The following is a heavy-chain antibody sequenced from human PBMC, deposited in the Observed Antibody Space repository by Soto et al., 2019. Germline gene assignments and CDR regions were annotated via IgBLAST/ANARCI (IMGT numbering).Heavy chain of an antibody. Sequence: PSETLSLTCAVYGGSFSGYYWSWIRQPPGKGLEWIGEINHSGRTNYNPSLKSRVNISVDTSKNQISLKMSSVTAADTAVYYCARSYYGSGSQYYFDYWGQGTLVTVSS. CDR2: INHSGRT. CDR3: ARSYYGSGSQYYFDY. D-gene: IGHD3-10*01. V-gene: IGHV4-34*01. J-gene: IGHJ4*02. CDR1: GGSFSGYY.